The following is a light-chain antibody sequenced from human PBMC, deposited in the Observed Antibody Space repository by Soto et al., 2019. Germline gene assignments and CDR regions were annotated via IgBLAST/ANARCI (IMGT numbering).Light chain of an antibody. J-gene: IGLJ2*01. CDR1: SNDVGTYNL. CDR2: ERS. V-gene: IGLV2-23*01. CDR3: SSYAHTNTLV. Sequence: QSALTQPASVSGSAGQSITISCTGTSNDVGTYNLVSWYQQHPGKAPQLLIYERSKRPSGVSNRFSGSKSGNTASLTITGLQADDEADYYCSSYAHTNTLVFGGGTQLTVL.